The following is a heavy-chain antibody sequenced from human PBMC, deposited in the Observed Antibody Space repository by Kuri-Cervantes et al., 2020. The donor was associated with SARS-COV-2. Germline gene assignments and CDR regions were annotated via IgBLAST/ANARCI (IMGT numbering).Heavy chain of an antibody. D-gene: IGHD3-3*01. V-gene: IGHV3-33*01. J-gene: IGHJ4*02. CDR3: ATEGGIDDPFDY. Sequence: GESLKIPFAASGLTFSSYGMPWGRQAPGKGLEWVAIIWYDGSNKYYADSVKGRFTISSDYSKNTLYLQMNGLSAEDTAVYYCATEGGIDDPFDYWGQGTLVTVSS. CDR1: GLTFSSYG. CDR2: IWYDGSNK.